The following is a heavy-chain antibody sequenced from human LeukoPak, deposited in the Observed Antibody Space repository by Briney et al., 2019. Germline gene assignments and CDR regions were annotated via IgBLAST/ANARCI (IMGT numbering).Heavy chain of an antibody. CDR2: IYPGDSDT. CDR3: ARYRYCSGGNCYGPDY. CDR1: GYSFTRYY. Sequence: GESLKISCKGSGYSFTRYYFGWVRQMPGKGLEWMGIIYPGDSDTRYSPSFQGQVTISADKSISTAFLQWSSLKASDTAMYYCARYRYCSGGNCYGPDYWGQGTLVTVSS. V-gene: IGHV5-51*01. D-gene: IGHD2-15*01. J-gene: IGHJ4*02.